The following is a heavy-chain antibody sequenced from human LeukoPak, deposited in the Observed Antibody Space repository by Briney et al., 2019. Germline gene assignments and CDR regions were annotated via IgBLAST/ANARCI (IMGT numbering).Heavy chain of an antibody. Sequence: SVKVSCTASGGTFSSYAISWVRQAPGQGLEWMGRIIPTFGIANYAQKFQGRVTITADKSTSTAYMELSSLRSEDTAVYYCARGQSGGYSYGSGYFDYWGQGTLVTVSS. J-gene: IGHJ4*02. CDR3: ARGQSGGYSYGSGYFDY. CDR2: IIPTFGIA. V-gene: IGHV1-69*04. D-gene: IGHD5-18*01. CDR1: GGTFSSYA.